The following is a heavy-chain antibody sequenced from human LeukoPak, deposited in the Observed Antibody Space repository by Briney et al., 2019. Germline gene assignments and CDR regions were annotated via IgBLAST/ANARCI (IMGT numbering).Heavy chain of an antibody. V-gene: IGHV4-34*01. CDR2: INHSGST. CDR3: ARGRDVYGLNDY. D-gene: IGHD5-24*01. J-gene: IGHJ4*02. CDR1: GGSFSGYY. Sequence: SETLSLTCAVYGGSFSGYYWSWIRQPPGKGLEWIGEINHSGSTNYNPSLKSRVTISVDTSKNQFSLKLSSVTAADTAVYYCARGRDVYGLNDYWGQGTLVTVSS.